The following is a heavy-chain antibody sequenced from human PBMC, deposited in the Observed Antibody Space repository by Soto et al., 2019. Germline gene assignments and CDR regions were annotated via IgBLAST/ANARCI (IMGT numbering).Heavy chain of an antibody. J-gene: IGHJ6*02. CDR2: IYYSGST. Sequence: SETLSLTCTVSGGSVSSGSYYWSWIRQPPGKGLEWTGYIYYSGSTNYNPSLKSRVTISVDTSKNQFSLKLSSVTAADTAVYYCARSRYGDNYYHYGMAVWSQGTTVTVSS. CDR3: ARSRYGDNYYHYGMAV. D-gene: IGHD4-17*01. V-gene: IGHV4-61*01. CDR1: GGSVSSGSYY.